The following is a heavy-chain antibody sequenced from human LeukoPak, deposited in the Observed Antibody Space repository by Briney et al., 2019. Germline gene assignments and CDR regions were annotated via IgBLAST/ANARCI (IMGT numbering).Heavy chain of an antibody. D-gene: IGHD2-15*01. V-gene: IGHV3-23*01. CDR1: GFTFINYA. Sequence: GGSLRLSCAASGFTFINYAMSWVRQAPGRGLEWVSAICGNAACTYYADSVKGRFIISRDNSKNTMYLYLQMNSLRAEDTAVYYCARHLATSGSYPLDYWGQGTPVTVSS. J-gene: IGHJ4*02. CDR3: ARHLATSGSYPLDY. CDR2: ICGNAACT.